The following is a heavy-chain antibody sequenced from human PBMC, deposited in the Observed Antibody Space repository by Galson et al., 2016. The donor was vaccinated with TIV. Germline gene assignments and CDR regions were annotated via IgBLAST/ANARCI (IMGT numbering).Heavy chain of an antibody. Sequence: QSGAEVTKPGESLKISCKASGGTFSSYALSWVRQAPGQGLEWMGRIIPILGMTNYAQRFQGRVTITADRSATTANMELNSLRSEDTAVYYCARSPHSAYGTFSDYWGQGTLVTVSS. V-gene: IGHV1-69*04. CDR2: IIPILGMT. CDR3: ARSPHSAYGTFSDY. J-gene: IGHJ4*02. CDR1: GGTFSSYA. D-gene: IGHD5-12*01.